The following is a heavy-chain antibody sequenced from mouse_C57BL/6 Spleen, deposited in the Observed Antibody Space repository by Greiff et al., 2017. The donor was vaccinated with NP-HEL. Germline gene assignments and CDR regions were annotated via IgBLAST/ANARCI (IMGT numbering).Heavy chain of an antibody. CDR3: ARYLGYFDV. Sequence: QVQLQQSGPELVKPGASVKISCKASGYAFSSSWMNWVKQRPGKGLEWIGRIYPGDGDTNYNGKFKGKATLTADKSSSTAYMQLSSLTSEDSAVYFCARYLGYFDVWGTGTTVTVSS. CDR2: IYPGDGDT. CDR1: GYAFSSSW. J-gene: IGHJ1*03. V-gene: IGHV1-82*01.